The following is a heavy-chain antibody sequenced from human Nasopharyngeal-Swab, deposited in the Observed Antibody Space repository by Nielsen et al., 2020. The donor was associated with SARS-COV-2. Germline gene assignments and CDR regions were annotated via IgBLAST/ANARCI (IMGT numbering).Heavy chain of an antibody. J-gene: IGHJ6*02. Sequence: GESLKISCAASGFTFSSYSINWVRQAPGKGLEWVSSISSSSSYIYYADSVKGRFTISRDNAKNSLYLQMNNLRAEDTAVYYCARERCSGGSCYLYYYYGMDVWGQGTTVTVSS. D-gene: IGHD2-15*01. CDR2: ISSSSSYI. V-gene: IGHV3-21*01. CDR1: GFTFSSYS. CDR3: ARERCSGGSCYLYYYYGMDV.